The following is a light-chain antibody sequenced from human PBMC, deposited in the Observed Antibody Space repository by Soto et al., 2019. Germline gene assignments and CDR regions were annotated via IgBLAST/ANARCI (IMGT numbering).Light chain of an antibody. V-gene: IGKV3-15*01. CDR3: RQYNNWSTMT. CDR2: CEX. CDR1: HSVPKN. J-gene: IGKJ1*01. Sequence: EIVMTQSPATLSLSPRERVTPDXRVSHSVPKNLFWYQQRAGQXTNLLXXCEXHRGHDIPDRFSGSGSGRDFTLTISSLQSEDFAVYYCRQYNNWSTMTFGQGTKVDIK.